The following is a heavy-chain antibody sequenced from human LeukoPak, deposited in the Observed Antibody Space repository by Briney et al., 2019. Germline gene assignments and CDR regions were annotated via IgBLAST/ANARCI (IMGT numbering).Heavy chain of an antibody. CDR1: GGSISSSSYC. CDR3: ARHCNTAMVSYYYYGMDV. CDR2: IYYSGST. J-gene: IGHJ6*02. Sequence: SETLSLTCTVSGGSISSSSYCWGWIRQPPGRGLEWIGSIYYSGSTYYNPSLKSRVTISVDTSKNQFSLKLSSVTAADPAVYYCARHCNTAMVSYYYYGMDVWGQGTTVTVSS. V-gene: IGHV4-39*01. D-gene: IGHD5-18*01.